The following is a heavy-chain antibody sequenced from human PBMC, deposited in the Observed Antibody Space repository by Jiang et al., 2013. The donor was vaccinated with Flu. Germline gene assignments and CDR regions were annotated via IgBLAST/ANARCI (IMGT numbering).Heavy chain of an antibody. J-gene: IGHJ3*01. V-gene: IGHV4-4*02. D-gene: IGHD3-10*01. CDR2: VYRSGST. CDR3: ARGSGGPYETLSWFHAFDV. CDR1: GDSISSHNW. Sequence: GSGLVKPSRTLSLTCAVSGDSISSHNWWAWVRQSPGKGLEWIGEVYRSGSTTYNPSLMSRVTISIDKSKNQFSLKLNSVTAADTAMYYCARGSGGPYETLSWFHAFDVWGQGTLVTVSS.